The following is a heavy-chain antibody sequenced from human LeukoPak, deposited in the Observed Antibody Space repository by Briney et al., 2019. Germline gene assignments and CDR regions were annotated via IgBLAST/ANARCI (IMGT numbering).Heavy chain of an antibody. CDR3: ARGRGFYYGSGSYCWFDP. Sequence: SETLSLTCAVYGGSFSGYYWSWTRQPPGKGLEWIGEINHSGSTNYNPSLKSRVTISVDTSKNQFSLKLSSMTAADTAVYYCARGRGFYYGSGSYCWFDPWGQGTLVTVSS. CDR2: INHSGST. V-gene: IGHV4-34*01. CDR1: GGSFSGYY. D-gene: IGHD3-10*01. J-gene: IGHJ5*02.